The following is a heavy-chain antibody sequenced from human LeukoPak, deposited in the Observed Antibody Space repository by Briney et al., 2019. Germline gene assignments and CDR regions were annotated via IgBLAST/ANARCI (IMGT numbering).Heavy chain of an antibody. CDR3: AREEVGATGWFDP. Sequence: GSLRLSRAASGFTFSSYAMHWVRQAPGKGLEWVAVISYGGSNKYYADSVKGRFTISRDNAKNSLYLQMNSLRAEDTAVYYCAREEVGATGWFDPWGQGTLVTVSS. D-gene: IGHD1-26*01. J-gene: IGHJ5*02. CDR1: GFTFSSYA. CDR2: ISYGGSNK. V-gene: IGHV3-30*04.